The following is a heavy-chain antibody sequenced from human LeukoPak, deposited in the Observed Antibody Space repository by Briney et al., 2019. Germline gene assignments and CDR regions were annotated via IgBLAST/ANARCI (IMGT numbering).Heavy chain of an antibody. CDR2: ISAYNGNT. Sequence: ASVKVSCQASGYTFTSYGISWVRQAPGQGLEWMGWISAYNGNTNYAQKLQGRVTMTTDTSTSTAYMELRSLRSDDTAVYYCARDQDIVVVPAAIPFDYWGQGTLVTVSS. D-gene: IGHD2-2*02. CDR1: GYTFTSYG. CDR3: ARDQDIVVVPAAIPFDY. V-gene: IGHV1-18*01. J-gene: IGHJ4*02.